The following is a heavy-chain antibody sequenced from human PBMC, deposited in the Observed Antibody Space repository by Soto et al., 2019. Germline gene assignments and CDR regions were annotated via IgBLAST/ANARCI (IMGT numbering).Heavy chain of an antibody. V-gene: IGHV3-9*01. CDR1: GFTFPNYV. J-gene: IGHJ4*02. CDR2: ITWGGDSI. D-gene: IGHD1-26*01. CDR3: AKHAGTVGSTELDY. Sequence: DVQLVESGGGLVQPGRSLRLSCAASGFTFPNYVMHWVRQAPGKGLEWVSGITWGGDSIGYADSVKGRFTVSRDNAKKSLYLQMNSLRAADTALYYCAKHAGTVGSTELDYWGQGTLVIVSS.